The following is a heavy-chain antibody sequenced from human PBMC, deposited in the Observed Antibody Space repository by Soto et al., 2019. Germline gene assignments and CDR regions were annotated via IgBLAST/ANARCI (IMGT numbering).Heavy chain of an antibody. V-gene: IGHV3-30*18. CDR3: AKGAVTTSLHYFDY. CDR2: ISYDGSEK. D-gene: IGHD4-17*01. CDR1: GFTFSSYG. J-gene: IGHJ4*02. Sequence: QVQLVESGGGVVQPGRSLRLSCAASGFTFSSYGMHWVRQAPGKGLEWVAVISYDGSEKYYAVSVKGRFTISRDNSKNTLYLQMNSLRAEDTAVYYCAKGAVTTSLHYFDYWGQGTLVPVSS.